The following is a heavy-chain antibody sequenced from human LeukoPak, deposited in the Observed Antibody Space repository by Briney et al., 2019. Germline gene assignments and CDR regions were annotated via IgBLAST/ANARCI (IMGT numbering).Heavy chain of an antibody. V-gene: IGHV3-30*04. Sequence: GRSLRLSCAASGFTFSSYAMHWVRQAPGKGLEWVAVISYDGSNKYYADSVKGRFTISRDNSKNTLYLQMNSLRAEDTAVYYCARDHDPSGACDIWGQGTMVTVSS. CDR3: ARDHDPSGACDI. CDR2: ISYDGSNK. CDR1: GFTFSSYA. J-gene: IGHJ3*02.